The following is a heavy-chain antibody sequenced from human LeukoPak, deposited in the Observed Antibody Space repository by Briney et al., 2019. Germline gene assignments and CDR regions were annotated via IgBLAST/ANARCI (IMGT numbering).Heavy chain of an antibody. CDR2: IYPGDSDT. V-gene: IGHV5-51*01. D-gene: IGHD6-13*01. J-gene: IGHJ3*02. Sequence: GESLKISCKGSGYSFTSYWIGWVRQMPGKGLEWMGIIYPGDSDTRYSPSFQGQVTISADKSISAAYLQWSSLKASDTAMYYCASHKTPAGILSPAFDIWGQGTMVTVSS. CDR1: GYSFTSYW. CDR3: ASHKTPAGILSPAFDI.